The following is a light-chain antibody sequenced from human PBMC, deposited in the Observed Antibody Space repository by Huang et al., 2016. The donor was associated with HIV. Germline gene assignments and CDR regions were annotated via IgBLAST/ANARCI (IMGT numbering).Light chain of an antibody. J-gene: IGKJ2*01. CDR1: QTVGTS. CDR3: ERYT. CDR2: DVS. Sequence: VLTQSPATLSLSTGGRATLSCRASQTVGTSLAWFQQKPGRAPRLLILDVSRRATGVQAMFSGSGSGTDFTLTISSLEPEDFAVYYCERYTFGQGTKLEIK. V-gene: IGKV3-11*01.